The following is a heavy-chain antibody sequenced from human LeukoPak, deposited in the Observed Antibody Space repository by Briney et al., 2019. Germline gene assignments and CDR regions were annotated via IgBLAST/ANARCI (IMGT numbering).Heavy chain of an antibody. Sequence: PSETLSLTCIVSDASFSSHYWTWIRQPPGKGLEWIGYISYTGSTNYNPSLKSRVTISVDTSKNQFSLKLSSVTAADTAVYYCARDPTTVTKGFDIWGQGTMVTVPS. D-gene: IGHD4-17*01. CDR1: DASFSSHY. J-gene: IGHJ3*02. CDR2: ISYTGST. CDR3: ARDPTTVTKGFDI. V-gene: IGHV4-59*11.